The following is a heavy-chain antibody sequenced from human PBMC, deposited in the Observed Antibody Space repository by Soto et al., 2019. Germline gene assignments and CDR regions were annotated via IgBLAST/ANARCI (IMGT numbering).Heavy chain of an antibody. Sequence: GGSLRLSCAASGFTFSSYAMHWVRQAPGKGLEWVSYISSSGSTIYYADSVKGRFTISRDNAKNSLYLQMNSLRAEDTAVYYCAREWYDYGDYEHAFDIWGQGTMVTVSS. CDR1: GFTFSSYA. V-gene: IGHV3-48*04. CDR3: AREWYDYGDYEHAFDI. J-gene: IGHJ3*02. CDR2: ISSSGSTI. D-gene: IGHD4-17*01.